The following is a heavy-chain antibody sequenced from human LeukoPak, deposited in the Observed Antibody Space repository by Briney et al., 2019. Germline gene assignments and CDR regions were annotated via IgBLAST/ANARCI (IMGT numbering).Heavy chain of an antibody. D-gene: IGHD3-3*01. J-gene: IGHJ4*02. CDR1: GYTFTSYG. CDR3: ARDFNDFWSGYYGWGDY. Sequence: GASVKVSCKASGYTFTSYGISWVRQAPGQGLEWMGWISAYNGNTNYAQKLQGRVTMTTDTSTSTAYMELRSLRSDDTAVYYCARDFNDFWSGYYGWGDYWGQGTLVTVSS. CDR2: ISAYNGNT. V-gene: IGHV1-18*01.